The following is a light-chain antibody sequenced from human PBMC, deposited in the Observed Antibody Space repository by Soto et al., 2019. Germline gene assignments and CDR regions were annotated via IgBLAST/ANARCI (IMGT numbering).Light chain of an antibody. CDR3: LQHYYYPPWT. CDR1: QGIRND. V-gene: IGKV1-17*01. CDR2: AAS. J-gene: IGKJ1*01. Sequence: DIQMTQSPSSLSASVGDTVTITCRASQGIRNDLGWYQQKPGKAPKSLIYAASSLQSGVPSRFSGSGSGTEFTLTISGLQPEDFVTYYCLQHYYYPPWTFGQGTKGDIK.